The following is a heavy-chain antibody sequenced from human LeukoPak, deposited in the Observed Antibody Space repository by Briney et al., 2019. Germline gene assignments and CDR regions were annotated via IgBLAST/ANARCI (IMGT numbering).Heavy chain of an antibody. CDR3: ARLYIPGRYYYDTSGYYLNS. V-gene: IGHV4-30-4*01. D-gene: IGHD3-22*01. J-gene: IGHJ5*02. CDR2: IYYSGST. Sequence: SETLSLTCTVSGGSISSNNYYWSWIRQHPGKGLEWIGYIYYSGSTYYNPSLKSRATISIDMSRNQFSLKLSSVTAADTAVYYCARLYIPGRYYYDTSGYYLNSWGQGTLVTVSS. CDR1: GGSISSNNYY.